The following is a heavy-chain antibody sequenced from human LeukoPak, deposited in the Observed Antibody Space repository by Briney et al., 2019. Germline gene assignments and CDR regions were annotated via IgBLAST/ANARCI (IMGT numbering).Heavy chain of an antibody. Sequence: PGGSLRLSCAASGFTLSSYAMSWVRQAPGKGLEWVSAISGSGGSTYYADSVKGRFTISRDNSKNTLYLQMNSLRAEDTAVYYCAKGKQWLVTYYFDYWGQGTLVTVSS. V-gene: IGHV3-23*01. CDR3: AKGKQWLVTYYFDY. CDR2: ISGSGGST. CDR1: GFTLSSYA. D-gene: IGHD6-19*01. J-gene: IGHJ4*02.